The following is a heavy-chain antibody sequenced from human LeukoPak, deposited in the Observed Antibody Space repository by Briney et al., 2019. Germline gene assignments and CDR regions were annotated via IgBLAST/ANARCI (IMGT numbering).Heavy chain of an antibody. Sequence: GGSLRLSCAASGFTFSSYGMNWVRQAPGKGLEWVSSISGSGLNTYYADSVKGRFTISRDKSKNTLYLQMNSLRAEDTAVYYCATEGDSGTYSYFQHWGQGTLVTVS. D-gene: IGHD1-26*01. CDR2: ISGSGLNT. CDR3: ATEGDSGTYSYFQH. J-gene: IGHJ1*01. CDR1: GFTFSSYG. V-gene: IGHV3-23*01.